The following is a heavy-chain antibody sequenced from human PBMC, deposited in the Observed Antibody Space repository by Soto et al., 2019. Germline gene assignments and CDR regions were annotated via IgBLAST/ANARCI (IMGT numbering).Heavy chain of an antibody. CDR1: GYSFTSYW. D-gene: IGHD6-25*01. V-gene: IGHV5-10-1*01. Sequence: PGESLKISCKGSGYSFTSYWIIWVRQMPGKGLEWMGRIDPSDSYTNYSPSFQGHVTISADKSITTAYLQWSSLKASDTAMYYCERWAAPFAGMDVWGQGTTVTVSS. CDR2: IDPSDSYT. J-gene: IGHJ6*02. CDR3: ERWAAPFAGMDV.